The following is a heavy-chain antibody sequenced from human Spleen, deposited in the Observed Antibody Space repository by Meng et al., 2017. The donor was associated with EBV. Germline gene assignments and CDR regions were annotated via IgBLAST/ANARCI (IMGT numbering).Heavy chain of an antibody. CDR3: ARVDPTSSKLFDP. CDR1: GDSISSRNW. V-gene: IGHV4-4*02. J-gene: IGHJ5*01. Sequence: AQLQESGPGLVKPSGTLSFICAVSGDSISSRNWWSWVRQSPGKGLEWIGEIYPGGSTNYNPSLKSRVTISLDKSKNHFSLRLNSVTAADTAMYFCARVDPTSSKLFDPWGQGTLVTVSS. D-gene: IGHD5-12*01. CDR2: IYPGGST.